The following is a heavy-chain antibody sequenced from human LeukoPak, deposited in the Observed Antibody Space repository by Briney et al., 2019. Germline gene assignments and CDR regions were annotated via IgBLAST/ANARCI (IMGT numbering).Heavy chain of an antibody. D-gene: IGHD1-7*01. CDR3: ARDSGNYLDAFDI. V-gene: IGHV1-69*06. CDR2: IIPIFGTA. CDR1: GGAFSSYA. J-gene: IGHJ3*02. Sequence: SVKVSCKASGGAFSSYAISWVRQAPGQGLEWMGGIIPIFGTANYAQKFQGRVTITADKSTSTAYMELSSLRSEDTAVYYCARDSGNYLDAFDIWGQGTMVTVSS.